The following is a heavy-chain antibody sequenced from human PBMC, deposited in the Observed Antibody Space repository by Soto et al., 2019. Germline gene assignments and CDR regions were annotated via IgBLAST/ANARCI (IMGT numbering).Heavy chain of an antibody. CDR3: ASGIQLWLRRINNGYSG. CDR2: IIPMFGTA. Sequence: QVQLVQSGAEVKKPESSVKVSCKAPGGTFSTYAISWVRQAPGQGLEWMGGIIPMFGTANYAQRFQDRVTITADESTNTVYMELSSLRYEDTAVYFCASGIQLWLRRINNGYSGCGQGTLVTVSS. J-gene: IGHJ4*02. CDR1: GGTFSTYA. D-gene: IGHD5-18*01. V-gene: IGHV1-69*12.